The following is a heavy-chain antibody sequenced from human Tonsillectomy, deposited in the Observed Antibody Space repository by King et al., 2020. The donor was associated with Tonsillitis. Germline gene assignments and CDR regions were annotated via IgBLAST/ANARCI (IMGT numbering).Heavy chain of an antibody. V-gene: IGHV4-30-4*01. CDR3: ARLVGGFNWFDP. D-gene: IGHD2-15*01. Sequence: VQLQESGPGLVKPSQTLSLTCTVSAGSISSGDYYWNWIRQPPGRGLEWIGYIYYSGNTYCNPSLKSRVTISVDTSKNQFSLRLTSVTAADTAVYYCARLVGGFNWFDPWGQGTLVTVSS. CDR1: AGSISSGDYY. J-gene: IGHJ5*02. CDR2: IYYSGNT.